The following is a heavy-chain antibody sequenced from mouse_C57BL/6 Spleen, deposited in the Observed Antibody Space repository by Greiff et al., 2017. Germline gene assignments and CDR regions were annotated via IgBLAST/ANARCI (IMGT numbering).Heavy chain of an antibody. V-gene: IGHV2-6*02. CDR2: IWSDGST. J-gene: IGHJ1*03. D-gene: IGHD2-3*01. Sequence: VQLQQSGPGLVAPSQSLSITCTVSGFSLTSYGVHWVRQPPGKGLEWLVVIWSDGSTTYNSALKSRLSISKDNSKSQVFLKMNSLQTDDTAMYYCARNDGYLSYWYFDVWGTGTTVTVSS. CDR1: GFSLTSYG. CDR3: ARNDGYLSYWYFDV.